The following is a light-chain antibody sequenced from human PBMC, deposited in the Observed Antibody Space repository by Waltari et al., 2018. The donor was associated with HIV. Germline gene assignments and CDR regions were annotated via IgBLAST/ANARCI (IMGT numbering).Light chain of an antibody. CDR2: DVT. CDR3: SSYAGRNVL. J-gene: IGLJ2*01. Sequence: QSALTQPPPASGSPGQSVPLPHSSPSSRGGCSNYLSWYQQHPGKAPKLLIFDVTQRPSGVPHRFSGSKSGNTASLTVSGLQAEDEADYYCSSYAGRNVLFGGGTKLTVL. CDR1: SSRGGCSNY. V-gene: IGLV2-8*01.